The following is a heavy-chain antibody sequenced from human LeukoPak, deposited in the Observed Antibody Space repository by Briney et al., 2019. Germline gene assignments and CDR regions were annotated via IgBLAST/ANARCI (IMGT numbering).Heavy chain of an antibody. D-gene: IGHD2-2*01. CDR1: GGSISSYY. CDR2: IYYSGST. J-gene: IGHJ4*02. V-gene: IGHV4-59*01. CDR3: ARDHCSSTSCPFDY. Sequence: SETLSLTCTVSGGSISSYYWSWIRQPPGKGLEWIGYIYYSGSTNYNPSLKSRVTISVDTSKNQFSLKLSSVTAADTAVYYCARDHCSSTSCPFDYWGQGTLVTVSS.